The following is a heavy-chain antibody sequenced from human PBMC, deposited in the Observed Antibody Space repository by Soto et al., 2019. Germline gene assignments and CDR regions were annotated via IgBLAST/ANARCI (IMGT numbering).Heavy chain of an antibody. D-gene: IGHD2-2*01. J-gene: IGHJ4*02. V-gene: IGHV3-21*01. CDR1: GFAFNNYG. Sequence: PGGSLRLSCTVSGFAFNNYGINWVRQAPGKGLEWVSSISKSDYTYYSDSVTGRFTISRDNAKNSVSLQMNTLRVEDTAVYYCAREDSIIIPAASDFWGQGTLVTAPQ. CDR2: ISKSDYT. CDR3: AREDSIIIPAASDF.